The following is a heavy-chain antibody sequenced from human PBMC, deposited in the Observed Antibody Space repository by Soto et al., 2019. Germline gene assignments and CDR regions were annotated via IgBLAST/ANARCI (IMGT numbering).Heavy chain of an antibody. CDR2: ISSNGGST. CDR1: GFTFSSYS. J-gene: IGHJ4*02. D-gene: IGHD4-17*01. Sequence: GGSLSLSCSASGFTFSSYSMHWVRQAPGKGLEEVSAISSNGGSTYYADSVKGRFTISRDNSKNTLYLQMNSLRAEDTAVYYCAKVGDYGDYVDYWGQGTLVTVSS. V-gene: IGHV3-64*04. CDR3: AKVGDYGDYVDY.